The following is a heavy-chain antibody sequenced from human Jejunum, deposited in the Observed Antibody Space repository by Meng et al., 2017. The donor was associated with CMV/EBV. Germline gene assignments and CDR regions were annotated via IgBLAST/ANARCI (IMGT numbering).Heavy chain of an antibody. CDR2: ISTSDGNN. V-gene: IGHV1-18*01. CDR1: GYTFTHYG. D-gene: IGHD3-3*01. J-gene: IGHJ4*02. Sequence: KAAGYTFTHYGISWVRQAPGQGLEWMGYISTSDGNNNYARNVQRRVTMTTDTSTSTVYMELRSLRSDDTAVYFCARAGIFGVTGDSLGQGTLVIVSS. CDR3: ARAGIFGVTGDS.